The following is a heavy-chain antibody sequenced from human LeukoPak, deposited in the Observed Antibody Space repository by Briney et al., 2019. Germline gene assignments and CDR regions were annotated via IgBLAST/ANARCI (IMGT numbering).Heavy chain of an antibody. CDR3: TTEWMQLLDF. J-gene: IGHJ4*02. CDR1: GFTFSNVW. CDR2: IKSKTDGGTT. Sequence: GGSLRLSCAASGFTFSNVWMSWVRHAPGKGLEWVGRIKSKTDGGTTEYTAPEKSRFTISRDDSKNTLYLQMNSLKTEDTAVYYCTTEWMQLLDFWGQGTLVTVSS. V-gene: IGHV3-15*01. D-gene: IGHD5-18*01.